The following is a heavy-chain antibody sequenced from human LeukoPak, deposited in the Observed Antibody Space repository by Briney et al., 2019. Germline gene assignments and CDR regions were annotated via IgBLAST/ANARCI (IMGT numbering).Heavy chain of an antibody. CDR3: VRDGAVVTSGSYPWRYFQY. J-gene: IGHJ1*01. CDR1: GFTFGSYS. D-gene: IGHD3-10*01. Sequence: GGSLRLSCAGPGFTFGSYSMNWVRHAPGKGLEWVSYIGHTGSITDYADSVKGRFTVSRDNAKNSLYLQMNTLRAEDTAVYYCVRDGAVVTSGSYPWRYFQYWGLGTLVTVSS. CDR2: IGHTGSIT. V-gene: IGHV3-48*04.